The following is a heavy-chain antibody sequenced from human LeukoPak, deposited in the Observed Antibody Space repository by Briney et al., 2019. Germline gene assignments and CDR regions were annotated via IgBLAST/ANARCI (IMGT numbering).Heavy chain of an antibody. CDR3: ARAARNDYYDSSGYYGGILYYFDY. V-gene: IGHV4-61*02. CDR2: IYTSGST. CDR1: GGSISSGSYY. J-gene: IGHJ4*02. Sequence: SQALSLTCTVSGGSISSGSYYWSWIRQPAGKGLEWIGRIYTSGSTNYNPSLKSRVTISVDTSKNQFSLKLSSVTAADTAVYYCARAARNDYYDSSGYYGGILYYFDYWGQGTLVTVSS. D-gene: IGHD3-22*01.